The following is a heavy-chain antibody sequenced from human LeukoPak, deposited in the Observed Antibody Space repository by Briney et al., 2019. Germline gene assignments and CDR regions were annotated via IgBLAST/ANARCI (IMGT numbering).Heavy chain of an antibody. CDR2: ISWNSGSI. CDR3: AKGGSDQYYYDSSGYYRIRNAFDI. J-gene: IGHJ3*02. D-gene: IGHD3-22*01. V-gene: IGHV3-9*01. Sequence: GGSLRLSCAASGFTFDDYAMHWVRQAPGKGLEWVSGISWNSGSIGYADSVKGRFTISRDNAKNSLYLQMNSLRAEDTALYYCAKGGSDQYYYDSSGYYRIRNAFDIWGQGTMVTVSS. CDR1: GFTFDDYA.